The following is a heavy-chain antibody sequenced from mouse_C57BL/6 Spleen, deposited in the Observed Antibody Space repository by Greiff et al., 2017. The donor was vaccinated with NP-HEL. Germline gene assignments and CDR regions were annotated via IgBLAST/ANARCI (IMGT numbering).Heavy chain of an antibody. D-gene: IGHD2-2*01. CDR2: IDPANGNT. CDR3: APIEYGYEGAMDY. V-gene: IGHV14-3*01. Sequence: EVQLQESVAELVRPGASVKLSCTASGFNIKNTYMHWVKQRPEQGLEWIGRIDPANGNTKYAPKFQGKATITAATSSNTAYMQLSSRTSDDTAIYYCAPIEYGYEGAMDYWGQGTSVTVSS. CDR1: GFNIKNTY. J-gene: IGHJ4*01.